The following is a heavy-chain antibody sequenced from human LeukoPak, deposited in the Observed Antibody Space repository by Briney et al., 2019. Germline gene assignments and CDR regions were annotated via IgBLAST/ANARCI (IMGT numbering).Heavy chain of an antibody. D-gene: IGHD3-3*01. V-gene: IGHV3-21*01. J-gene: IGHJ4*02. Sequence: GGSLRLSCAASGFTFSSYSTNWVRQAPGKGLEWVSSISSSSSYIYYADSVKGRFTISRDNAKNSLYLQMNSLRAEDTAVYYCATNGGPRYDFWSGYSLWGQGTLVTVSS. CDR2: ISSSSSYI. CDR3: ATNGGPRYDFWSGYSL. CDR1: GFTFSSYS.